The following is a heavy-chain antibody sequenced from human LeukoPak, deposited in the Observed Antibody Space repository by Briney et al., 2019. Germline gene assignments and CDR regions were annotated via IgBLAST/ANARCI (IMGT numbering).Heavy chain of an antibody. CDR3: ARDSGDEYVEDASDI. V-gene: IGHV1-69*05. CDR1: GGTFSSYG. D-gene: IGHD7-27*01. J-gene: IGHJ3*02. Sequence: VASVKVSCKASGGTFSSYGISWVRQAPGQGLEWMGRINVIFGTANYAQKLQGRVTITTDESTSTAYMEVSSLRSEDTAVYYCARDSGDEYVEDASDIWGQGTRVTVSS. CDR2: INVIFGTA.